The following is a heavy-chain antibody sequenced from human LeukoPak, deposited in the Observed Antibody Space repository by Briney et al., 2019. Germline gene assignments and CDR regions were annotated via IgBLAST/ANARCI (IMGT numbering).Heavy chain of an antibody. Sequence: GASVKVSCKASGYTFTGYYMHWVRQAPGQGLEWMGWINPNTGGTNYAQKFQGRVTMTRDTSISTAYMDLSRLRSDDTAVYYCARFVVVPAAFDPWGQGTLVTVSS. CDR2: INPNTGGT. J-gene: IGHJ5*02. V-gene: IGHV1-2*02. CDR3: ARFVVVPAAFDP. CDR1: GYTFTGYY. D-gene: IGHD2-2*01.